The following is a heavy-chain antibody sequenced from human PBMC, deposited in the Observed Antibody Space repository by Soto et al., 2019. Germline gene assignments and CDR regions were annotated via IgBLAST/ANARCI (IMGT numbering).Heavy chain of an antibody. CDR3: AREFDYDYVWGSYRWSGMDV. CDR2: IIPILGIA. D-gene: IGHD3-16*02. V-gene: IGHV1-69*08. Sequence: QVQLVQSGAEVKKPGSSVKVSCKASGGTFSSYTISWVRQAPGQGLEWMGRIIPILGIANYAQKFQGRVTITADKSTSTAYMELSSLRSEDTAVYYCAREFDYDYVWGSYRWSGMDVWGQGTTVTVSS. CDR1: GGTFSSYT. J-gene: IGHJ6*02.